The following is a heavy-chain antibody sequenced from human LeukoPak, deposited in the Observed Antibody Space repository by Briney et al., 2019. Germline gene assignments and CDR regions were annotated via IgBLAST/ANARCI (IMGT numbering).Heavy chain of an antibody. J-gene: IGHJ3*02. CDR3: ARGYYLAFDI. Sequence: GGSLRLSCAASGFTFSSYAMHWVRQAPGKGLERVAVISYDGSNKYYADSVKGRFTISRDNSKNTLYLQMNSLRAEDTAVYYCARGYYLAFDIWGQGTMVTVSS. V-gene: IGHV3-30-3*01. D-gene: IGHD3-22*01. CDR1: GFTFSSYA. CDR2: ISYDGSNK.